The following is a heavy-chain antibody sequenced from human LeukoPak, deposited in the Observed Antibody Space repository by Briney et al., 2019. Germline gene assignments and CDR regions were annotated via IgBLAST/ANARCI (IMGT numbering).Heavy chain of an antibody. CDR2: INWNGGST. Sequence: PGGSLRLSCGASGFTFDDYGMSWVRQAPGKGLEWVSGINWNGGSTGYADSVKGRFTISRDNAKNSLYLQMNSLRAEDTALYYCARVMRYDQLDAFDIWGQGSMVTVSS. CDR1: GFTFDDYG. D-gene: IGHD2-2*01. V-gene: IGHV3-20*04. J-gene: IGHJ3*02. CDR3: ARVMRYDQLDAFDI.